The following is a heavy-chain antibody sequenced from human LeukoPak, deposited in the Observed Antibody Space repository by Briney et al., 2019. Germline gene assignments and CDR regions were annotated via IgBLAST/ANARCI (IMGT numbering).Heavy chain of an antibody. J-gene: IGHJ6*02. Sequence: SETLSLTCAVSGGSISSGGYSWSWIRQPPGKGLEWIGYIYHSGSTYYNPSLKSRVTRSVDRSKNQFSLKLSSVTAADTAVYYCARARSGYYYYYYGMDVWGQGTTVTVSS. D-gene: IGHD3-10*01. CDR2: IYHSGST. CDR3: ARARSGYYYYYYGMDV. V-gene: IGHV4-30-2*01. CDR1: GGSISSGGYS.